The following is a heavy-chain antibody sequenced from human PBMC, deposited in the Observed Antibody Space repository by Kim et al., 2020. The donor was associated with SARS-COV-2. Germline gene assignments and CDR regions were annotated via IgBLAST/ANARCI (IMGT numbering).Heavy chain of an antibody. V-gene: IGHV3-74*01. J-gene: IGHJ3*02. CDR1: GFTFSSYW. D-gene: IGHD6-6*01. Sequence: GGSLRLSCAASGFTFSSYWMHWVRQAPGKGLVWVSRINSDGSSTSYAYSVKGRFTISRDNAKNTLYLQMNSLRGEVTAVYYCARVLGSSSAAGAFDIWGQGTMVTVSS. CDR3: ARVLGSSSAAGAFDI. CDR2: INSDGSST.